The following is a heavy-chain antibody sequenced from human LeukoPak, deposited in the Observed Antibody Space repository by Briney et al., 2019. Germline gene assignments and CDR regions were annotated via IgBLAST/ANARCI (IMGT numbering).Heavy chain of an antibody. D-gene: IGHD6-13*01. V-gene: IGHV3-30*18. Sequence: GRSLRLSCAASGFTFSSYGMHWVRQAPGKGLEWVAVISYDGSNKYYADSVKGRSTISRDNSKNTLYLQMNSLRAEDTAVYYCAKDYSAAAGTPFDYWGQGTLVTVSS. J-gene: IGHJ4*02. CDR1: GFTFSSYG. CDR3: AKDYSAAAGTPFDY. CDR2: ISYDGSNK.